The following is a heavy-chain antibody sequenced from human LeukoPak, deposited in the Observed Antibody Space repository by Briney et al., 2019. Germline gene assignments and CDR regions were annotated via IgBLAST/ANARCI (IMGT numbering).Heavy chain of an antibody. Sequence: SVKVSCKASGGTFSSYAISWVRQAPGQGLEWMGRIIPILGIANYAQKSQGRVTITAEKSTSTAYMELSSLRSEDTAVYYCARARSYSSSWYWFDPWGQGTLVTVSS. J-gene: IGHJ5*02. V-gene: IGHV1-69*04. CDR2: IIPILGIA. CDR1: GGTFSSYA. CDR3: ARARSYSSSWYWFDP. D-gene: IGHD6-13*01.